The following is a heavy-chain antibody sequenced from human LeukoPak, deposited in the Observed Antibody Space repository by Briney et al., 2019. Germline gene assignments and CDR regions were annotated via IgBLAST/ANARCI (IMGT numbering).Heavy chain of an antibody. V-gene: IGHV3-21*01. CDR1: GFTFSSYS. CDR3: ASGPTAMVTSDAFDI. CDR2: ISSSSSYI. Sequence: GSLRLSCAASGFTFSSYSMNWVRQAPGKGLEWVSSISSSSSYIYYADSVKGRFTISRDNAKNSLYLQMNSLRAEDTAVYYCASGPTAMVTSDAFDIWGQGTMVTVSS. D-gene: IGHD5-18*01. J-gene: IGHJ3*02.